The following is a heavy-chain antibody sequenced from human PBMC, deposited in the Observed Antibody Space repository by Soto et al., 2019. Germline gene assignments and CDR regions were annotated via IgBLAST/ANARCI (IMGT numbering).Heavy chain of an antibody. CDR2: INPSGGST. Sequence: ASVKVSCKASGYTFTSYYMHWVRQAPGQGLEWMGIINPSGGSTSYAQKFQGRVTMTRDTSTSTVYMELSSLRSEDTAVYYCARVRRHDFWSGPFDYWGQGTLVTVS. D-gene: IGHD3-3*01. V-gene: IGHV1-46*01. J-gene: IGHJ4*02. CDR3: ARVRRHDFWSGPFDY. CDR1: GYTFTSYY.